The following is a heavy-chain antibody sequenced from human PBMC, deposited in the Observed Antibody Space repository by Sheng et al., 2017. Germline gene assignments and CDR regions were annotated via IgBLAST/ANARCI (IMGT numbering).Heavy chain of an antibody. V-gene: IGHV1-18*01. J-gene: IGHJ5*02. CDR1: RSSFTSFG. D-gene: IGHD3-10*01. CDR2: ISDDNGNK. CDR3: AXGGLGELVLDP. Sequence: QVQLVQSGGEVKKPGASVKVSCEASRSSFTSFGVSWVRQAPGQGLEWMGWISDDNGNKKYPEKFQGRVTLTIDTSTSTAYMELRGLRSDDTAVYYCAXGGLGELVLDPWGQGTLVTVSS.